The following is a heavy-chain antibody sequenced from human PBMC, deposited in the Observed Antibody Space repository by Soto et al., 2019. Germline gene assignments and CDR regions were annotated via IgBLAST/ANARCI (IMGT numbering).Heavy chain of an antibody. D-gene: IGHD6-19*01. CDR2: ISYSGST. V-gene: IGHV4-30-4*01. CDR3: DTKKEYSSGWPCEY. CDR1: GGSISSGDYY. J-gene: IGHJ4*02. Sequence: SLTLSLTCTVSGGSISSGDYYWSWIRQPPGKGLEWIGYISYSGSTHYNPSLETRVTISVATAKNQLSLKLTSGTAAETAVYYCDTKKEYSSGWPCEYWGQGPLVTVSS.